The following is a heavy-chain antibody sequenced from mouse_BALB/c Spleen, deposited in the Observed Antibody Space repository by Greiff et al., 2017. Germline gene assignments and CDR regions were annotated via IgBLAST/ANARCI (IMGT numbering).Heavy chain of an antibody. V-gene: IGHV5-6-3*01. J-gene: IGHJ2*01. CDR3: ARAGYRYELDY. D-gene: IGHD2-14*01. Sequence: EVKVVESGGGLVQPGGSLKLSCAASGFTFSSYGMSWVRQTPDKRLELVATINSNGGSTYYPDSVKGRFTISRDNAKNTLYLQMSSLKSEDTAMYYCARAGYRYELDYWGQGTTLTVSS. CDR1: GFTFSSYG. CDR2: INSNGGST.